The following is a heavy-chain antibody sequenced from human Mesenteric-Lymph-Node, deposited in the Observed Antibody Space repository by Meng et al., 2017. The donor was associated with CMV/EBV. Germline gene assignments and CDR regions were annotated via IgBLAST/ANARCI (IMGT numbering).Heavy chain of an antibody. CDR2: INAGGDNT. CDR1: GYTFTGYY. J-gene: IGHJ1*01. CDR3: ARASNSGYDWVYFQH. Sequence: GESLKISCKASGYTFTGYYMHWVRQAPGQGLEWMGIINAGGDNTKYAQKFQGRVTMTRDTSTRTVYMELSSLRSEDTAVYYCARASNSGYDWVYFQHWGQGTLVTVSS. D-gene: IGHD5-12*01. V-gene: IGHV1-46*01.